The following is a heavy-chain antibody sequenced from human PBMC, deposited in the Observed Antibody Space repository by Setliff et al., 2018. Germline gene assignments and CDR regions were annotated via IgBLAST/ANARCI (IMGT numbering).Heavy chain of an antibody. V-gene: IGHV5-51*01. CDR3: ARHLNYYGSGAYYYYYGMDV. D-gene: IGHD3-10*01. CDR1: GYSFTSYW. J-gene: IGHJ6*02. CDR2: IYPGDSDT. Sequence: GESLKISCKGSGYSFTSYWIGWVRQMPGKGLEWMGIIYPGDSDTRYSPSFQGHVTISADKSISTAYLQWSSLKASDTAMYYCARHLNYYGSGAYYYYYGMDVWGQGTTVTVSS.